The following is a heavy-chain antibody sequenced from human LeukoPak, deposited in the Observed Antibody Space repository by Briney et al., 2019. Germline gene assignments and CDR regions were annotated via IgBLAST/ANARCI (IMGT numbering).Heavy chain of an antibody. J-gene: IGHJ6*04. CDR2: IIPIFGTA. D-gene: IGHD5-12*01. V-gene: IGHV1-69*13. CDR1: GGTFSSYA. Sequence: ASVKVSCKASGGTFSSYAISWVRQAPGQGLEWTGGIIPIFGTANYAQKFQGRVTITADESTSTAYMELSSLRSEDTAAYYCTLGATINPYYYGMDVWGKGTTVTVSS. CDR3: TLGATINPYYYGMDV.